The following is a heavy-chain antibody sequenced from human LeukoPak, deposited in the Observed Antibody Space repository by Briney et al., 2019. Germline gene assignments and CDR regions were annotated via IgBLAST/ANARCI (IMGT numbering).Heavy chain of an antibody. CDR3: ARAGDGGYYYDSSDTRHSDY. D-gene: IGHD3-22*01. J-gene: IGHJ4*02. Sequence: ASVKVSCKASGYTFTSYGISWVRQAPGQGLEWMGWISAYNDNTNYAQKLQGRVTMTTDTSTSTAYMELRSLRSDDTAVYYCARAGDGGYYYDSSDTRHSDYWGQGTLVTVSS. CDR2: ISAYNDNT. V-gene: IGHV1-18*01. CDR1: GYTFTSYG.